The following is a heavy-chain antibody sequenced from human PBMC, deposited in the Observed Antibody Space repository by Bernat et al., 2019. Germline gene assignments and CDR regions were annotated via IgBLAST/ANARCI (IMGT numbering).Heavy chain of an antibody. V-gene: IGHV3-48*03. CDR3: ASRGVFDY. J-gene: IGHJ4*02. CDR1: GFTFRSRE. Sequence: EVQLVESGGGLVQPGGSLRLSCEASGFTFRSREMNWVRQAPGKGLEWVAYITSNSNTIYYADSVKGRFTISRDNTKNSLYLQMNSLSAEDTAVYYCASRGVFDYWGQGTLVTVSS. CDR2: ITSNSNTI.